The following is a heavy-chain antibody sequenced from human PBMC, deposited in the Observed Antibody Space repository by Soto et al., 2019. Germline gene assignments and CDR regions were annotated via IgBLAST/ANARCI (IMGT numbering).Heavy chain of an antibody. CDR2: ISYDGSNK. J-gene: IGHJ6*02. CDR3: AKDRGKYYGSGSFYYYYGMDV. Sequence: GGSLRLSCAASGFTFSSYGMHWVRQAPGKGLEWVAVISYDGSNKYYADSVKGRFTISRDNSKNTLYLQMNSLRAEDTAVYYCAKDRGKYYGSGSFYYYYGMDVWGQGTTVTVSS. CDR1: GFTFSSYG. D-gene: IGHD3-10*01. V-gene: IGHV3-30*18.